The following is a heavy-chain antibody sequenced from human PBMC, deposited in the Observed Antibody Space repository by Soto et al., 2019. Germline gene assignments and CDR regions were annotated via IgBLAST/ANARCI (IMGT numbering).Heavy chain of an antibody. D-gene: IGHD2-2*01. Sequence: GGSLRLSCAASGFTFSSYAMHWVRQAPGKGLEWVAVISYDGSNKYYADSVKGRFTISRDNSKNTLYLQMNSLRAEDTAVYYCASGGFYCSSTSCYPSRLDYWGQGTLVTVSS. V-gene: IGHV3-30-3*01. CDR1: GFTFSSYA. CDR3: ASGGFYCSSTSCYPSRLDY. J-gene: IGHJ4*02. CDR2: ISYDGSNK.